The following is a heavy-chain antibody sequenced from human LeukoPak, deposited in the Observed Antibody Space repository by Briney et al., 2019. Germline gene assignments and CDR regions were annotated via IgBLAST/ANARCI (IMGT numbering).Heavy chain of an antibody. CDR2: IIPIVNMV. V-gene: IGHV1-69*04. J-gene: IGHJ4*02. D-gene: IGHD5-12*01. CDR1: GDVFSTYV. CDR3: ARRIGERFSAHEYFDS. Sequence: ASVKVSCKASGDVFSTYVFTWVRQAPGQGLEWMGRIIPIVNMVDYAEEFQGRVSITADKSTSTAYMEVSGLRSEDTAVYYCARRIGERFSAHEYFDSWGRGTQVTVSS.